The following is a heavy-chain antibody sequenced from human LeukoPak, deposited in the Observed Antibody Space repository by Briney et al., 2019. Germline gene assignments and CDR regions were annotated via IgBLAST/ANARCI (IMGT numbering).Heavy chain of an antibody. V-gene: IGHV4-39*01. D-gene: IGHD3-22*01. J-gene: IGHJ4*02. CDR1: GGSITSSGYY. CDR2: SYYSGNT. Sequence: SETLSLICTVSGGSITSSGYYWVWIRQPPGKGLEWIGSSYYSGNTYYNPSLKSRVTISVDTSKNQFSLKLSSLTAADTAVYYCARQHTRGAVVALVDYWGQGTLVTVSS. CDR3: ARQHTRGAVVALVDY.